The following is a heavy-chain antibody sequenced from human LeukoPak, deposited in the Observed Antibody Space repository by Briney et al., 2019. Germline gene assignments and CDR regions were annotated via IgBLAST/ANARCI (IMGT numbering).Heavy chain of an antibody. D-gene: IGHD1-1*01. J-gene: IGHJ3*02. CDR2: MNPNSGNT. CDR1: GYTFTSYD. CDR3: ARGGPLERAFDI. V-gene: IGHV1-8*01. Sequence: ASVKVSCKASGYTFTSYDINWVRQATGQGLEWMGWMNPNSGNTGYAQKFQGRVTMTRDTSISTAYVELSRLRSDDTAVYYCARGGPLERAFDIWGQGTMVTVSS.